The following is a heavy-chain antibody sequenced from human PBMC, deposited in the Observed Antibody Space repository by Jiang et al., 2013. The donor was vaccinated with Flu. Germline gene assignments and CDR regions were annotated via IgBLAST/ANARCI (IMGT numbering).Heavy chain of an antibody. Sequence: PGLVKPSQTLSLTCTVSGGSISSGGYYWSWIRQHPGKGLEWIGYIYYSGSTYYNPSLKSRVTISVDTSKNQFSLKLSSVTAADTAVYYCARLEKHYDFWSGYPHPNYGMDVWGQGTTVTVSS. CDR2: IYYSGST. CDR3: ARLEKHYDFWSGYPHPNYGMDV. CDR1: GGSISSGGYY. D-gene: IGHD3-3*01. J-gene: IGHJ6*02. V-gene: IGHV4-31*03.